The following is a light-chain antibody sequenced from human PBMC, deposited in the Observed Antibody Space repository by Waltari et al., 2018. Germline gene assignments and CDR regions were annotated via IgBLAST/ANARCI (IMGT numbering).Light chain of an antibody. V-gene: IGKV2-30*02. Sequence: DGVMTQSRLSVLVTMGQPASLFCMYRQSLVHIDGNTYLMWFHQKPGQSPRRLIYKVSYRDSGIPDRFSGSGSDTDFTLNISRVEADDFGVYYCMQYTHLPYTFGQGTRLDIK. CDR3: MQYTHLPYT. CDR1: QSLVHIDGNTY. CDR2: KVS. J-gene: IGKJ2*01.